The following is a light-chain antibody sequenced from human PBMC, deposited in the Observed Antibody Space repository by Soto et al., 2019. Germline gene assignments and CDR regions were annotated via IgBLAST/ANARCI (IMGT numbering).Light chain of an antibody. CDR1: SSDVGGYNY. CDR3: SSYIRSTTQV. CDR2: EVT. Sequence: QSALAQPASVSGSPGQSITISCTGTSSDVGGYNYVSWYQQHPGKAPKVMIYEVTNRPSGVSNRFSGSKSGNTASLTISGLQAEDEADYYCSSYIRSTTQVFGTGTKVTVL. J-gene: IGLJ1*01. V-gene: IGLV2-14*01.